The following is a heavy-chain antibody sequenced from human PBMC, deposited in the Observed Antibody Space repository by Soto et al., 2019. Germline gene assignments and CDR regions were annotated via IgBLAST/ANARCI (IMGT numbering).Heavy chain of an antibody. J-gene: IGHJ6*02. Sequence: GGSLRLSCAVSGFTVNNIFMTWVRQAPGKGLEWVSVISSDGSTYYADYVKGRFTISRDNSKNTLFLEMRSLRAEDTAVYYCARVGPYYYILTGHEERDYYYYYYGMDVWGQGTTVTVSS. CDR1: GFTVNNIF. V-gene: IGHV3-66*01. D-gene: IGHD3-9*01. CDR3: ARVGPYYYILTGHEERDYYYYYYGMDV. CDR2: ISSDGST.